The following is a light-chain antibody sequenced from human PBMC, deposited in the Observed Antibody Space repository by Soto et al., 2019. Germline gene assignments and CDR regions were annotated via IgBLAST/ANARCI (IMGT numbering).Light chain of an antibody. V-gene: IGKV3-20*01. Sequence: EIVLTQSPGTLSSSPGERTTLSCRASQSVSSNYLAWYQQKPGQAPRLLIYGASSRATGIPDRFSGSGSGTDVTLTISRLEPEDFAVYYCRQYGSSPPTWTFGQGTKVEVK. CDR2: GAS. CDR1: QSVSSNY. J-gene: IGKJ1*01. CDR3: RQYGSSPPTWT.